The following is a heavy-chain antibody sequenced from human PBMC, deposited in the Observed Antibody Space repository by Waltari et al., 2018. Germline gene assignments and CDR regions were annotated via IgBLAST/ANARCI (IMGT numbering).Heavy chain of an antibody. D-gene: IGHD3-3*01. CDR2: IKQDGSEI. V-gene: IGHV3-7*01. CDR3: AGGGGFLCDI. J-gene: IGHJ3*02. CDR1: GLTFSRLW. Sequence: EVQLVESGGGLVQPGGSLRLSCAVSGLTFSRLWLTGFRQAPGKGLEWVANIKQDGSEIYYVDSVKGRFTISRDNAKNSLYLQMNSLTTEDTAVYYCAGGGGFLCDIWGQGTLVTVSS.